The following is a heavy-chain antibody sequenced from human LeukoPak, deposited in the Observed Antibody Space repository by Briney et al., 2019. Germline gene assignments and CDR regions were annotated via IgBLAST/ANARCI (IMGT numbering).Heavy chain of an antibody. V-gene: IGHV3-53*01. CDR3: AKGRLRYQHYFDY. Sequence: PGGSLRLSCAASGLTVSSNYMSWVRQAPGKGLEWVSVIYSGGSTYYADSVKGRFTISRDNSKNTLYLQMNSLRTEDTAVYYCAKGRLRYQHYFDYWGQGTLVTVSS. D-gene: IGHD4-17*01. CDR2: IYSGGST. CDR1: GLTVSSNY. J-gene: IGHJ4*02.